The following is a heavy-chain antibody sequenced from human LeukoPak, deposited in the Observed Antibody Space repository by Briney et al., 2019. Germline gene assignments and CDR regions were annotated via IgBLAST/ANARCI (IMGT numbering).Heavy chain of an antibody. V-gene: IGHV1-2*02. J-gene: IGHJ6*03. Sequence: VASVKVSCKASGYTFTGYYMHWVRQAPGQGLEWMGWINPNSGGTNYAQKFQGRVTMTRDTSISTAYMELSRLRSDDTAVYYCARDRYYGSGSYYGGYYYMDVWGKGTTVTISS. CDR2: INPNSGGT. D-gene: IGHD3-10*01. CDR1: GYTFTGYY. CDR3: ARDRYYGSGSYYGGYYYMDV.